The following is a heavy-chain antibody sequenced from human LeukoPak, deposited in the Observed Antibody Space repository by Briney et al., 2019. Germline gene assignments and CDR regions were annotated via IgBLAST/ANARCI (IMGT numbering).Heavy chain of an antibody. Sequence: GRSLRLSCAASGFTFSSYSMNWVRQAPGKGLEWVSSISSSSSYIYYADSVKGRFTNPRDNAKTSRYLQLNSLRAEATAAYYCARGRDGIDVWGQASTVTFPS. CDR1: GFTFSSYS. CDR2: ISSSSSYI. J-gene: IGHJ6*02. V-gene: IGHV3-21*01. CDR3: ARGRDGIDV.